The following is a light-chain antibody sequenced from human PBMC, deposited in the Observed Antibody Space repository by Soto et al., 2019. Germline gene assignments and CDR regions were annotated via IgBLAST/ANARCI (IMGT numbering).Light chain of an antibody. J-gene: IGLJ3*02. CDR3: NSYTTSSTWV. V-gene: IGLV2-14*01. Sequence: QSALTQPASVSGSPGQSITISCTGTSSDVGGYNYVSWSQQHPGKAPKLMIYEVSSRPSGVSNRFSGSKSGNTASLTISGLQTEDEADYYCNSYTTSSTWVFGGGTKLTVL. CDR1: SSDVGGYNY. CDR2: EVS.